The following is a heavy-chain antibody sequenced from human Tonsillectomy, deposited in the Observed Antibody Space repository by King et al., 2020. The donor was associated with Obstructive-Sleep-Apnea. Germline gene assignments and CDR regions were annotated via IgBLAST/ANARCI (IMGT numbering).Heavy chain of an antibody. D-gene: IGHD6-13*01. CDR3: ARGRGSWSFDY. J-gene: IGHJ4*02. V-gene: IGHV3-30-3*01. CDR2: ISYDGSNK. Sequence: VQLVESGGGVVQPGRSLRLSCAASGFTFSSYPMHWVRPAPGTGLEWVAMISYDGSNKYYADSVKGRFTISRDNSKNTLNLQMNDLRAEDTAVYYCARGRGSWSFDYWGQGTLVTVSS. CDR1: GFTFSSYP.